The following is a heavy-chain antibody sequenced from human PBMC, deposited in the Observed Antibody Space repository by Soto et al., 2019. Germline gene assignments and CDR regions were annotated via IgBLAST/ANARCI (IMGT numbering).Heavy chain of an antibody. J-gene: IGHJ6*02. CDR1: GGAFSSYA. CDR2: IIPIFGTA. CDR3: ARSSAHGMDV. V-gene: IGHV1-69*13. D-gene: IGHD3-22*01. Sequence: ASVKVSCKASGGAFSSYAISWVRQAPGQGLEWMGGIIPIFGTANYAQKFQGRVTITADESTSTAYMELSSLRSEDTAVYYCARSSAHGMDVWGQGTTVTVSS.